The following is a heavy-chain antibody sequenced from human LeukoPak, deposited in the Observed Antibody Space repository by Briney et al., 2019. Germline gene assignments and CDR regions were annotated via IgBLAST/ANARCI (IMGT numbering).Heavy chain of an antibody. V-gene: IGHV3-21*01. Sequence: PGGSLRPSCAASGFSFSRFSMNWVRQAPGKGLEWVAYITSDSSSIKYPDSVRGRFTISRDNAKNSLYLQMSSLRVEDTGVYYCARIEYGVGSSSDYWGQGTLVTVSS. CDR1: GFSFSRFS. J-gene: IGHJ4*02. CDR2: ITSDSSSI. D-gene: IGHD6-6*01. CDR3: ARIEYGVGSSSDY.